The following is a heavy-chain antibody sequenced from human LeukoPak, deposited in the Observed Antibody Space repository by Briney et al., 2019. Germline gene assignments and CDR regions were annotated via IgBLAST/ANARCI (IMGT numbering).Heavy chain of an antibody. J-gene: IGHJ4*02. V-gene: IGHV3-30*02. D-gene: IGHD3-22*01. CDR3: AKVGSSGYYFDY. CDR2: IRYDGSNK. Sequence: GGSLRLSCAASGFTFSSYGMRWVRQAPGKGLEWVAFIRYDGSNKYYADSVKGRFTISRDNSKNTLYLQMNSLRAEDTAVYYCAKVGSSGYYFDYWGQGTLVTVSS. CDR1: GFTFSSYG.